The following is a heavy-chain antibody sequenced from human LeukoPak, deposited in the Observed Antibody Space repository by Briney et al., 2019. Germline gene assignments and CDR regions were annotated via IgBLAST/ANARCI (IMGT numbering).Heavy chain of an antibody. CDR1: GYAFTGYY. CDR3: EREEGEWAFDI. CDR2: INPNSYGT. Sequence: ASVKLSCKASGYAFTGYYMNWVRRAPGQRPEWVVWINPNSYGTNYAQKYQCRVTMTRDAAITTTYMLLMRLSSDAAAVYDCEREEGEWAFDIWGQGTMVTVSS. D-gene: IGHD1-26*01. J-gene: IGHJ3*02. V-gene: IGHV1-2*02.